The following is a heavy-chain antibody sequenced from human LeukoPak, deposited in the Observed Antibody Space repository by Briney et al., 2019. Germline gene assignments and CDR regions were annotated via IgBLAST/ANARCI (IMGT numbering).Heavy chain of an antibody. V-gene: IGHV3-30*18. J-gene: IGHJ3*02. Sequence: PGGSLRLSCAASGFTFSSYGMHWVRQAPGKGLEWVAVISYDGSNKYYADSVKGRFTISRDNSKNTLYPQMNSLRAEDTAVYYCANWGMYCGGDCPNDAFDIWGQGTMVTVSS. CDR2: ISYDGSNK. D-gene: IGHD2-21*02. CDR1: GFTFSSYG. CDR3: ANWGMYCGGDCPNDAFDI.